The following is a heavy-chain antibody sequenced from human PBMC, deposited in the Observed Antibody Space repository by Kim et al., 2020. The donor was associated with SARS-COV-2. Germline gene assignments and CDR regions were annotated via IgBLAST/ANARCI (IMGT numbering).Heavy chain of an antibody. D-gene: IGHD2-15*01. Sequence: GGSLRLSCAASGFTFSRVYMTWVRQAPGKGLEWVSAIYADDRTFYADSVKGRFTISRDNSKNTMFLLVNSLRAADTAVYYCARGGGTYGLNFCDYWGQGTMVTVSS. CDR2: IYADDRT. J-gene: IGHJ4*02. CDR1: GFTFSRVY. CDR3: ARGGGTYGLNFCDY. V-gene: IGHV3-53*01.